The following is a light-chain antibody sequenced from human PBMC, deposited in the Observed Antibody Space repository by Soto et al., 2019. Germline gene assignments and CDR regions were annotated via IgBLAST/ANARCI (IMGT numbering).Light chain of an antibody. CDR2: AAY. J-gene: IGKJ5*01. CDR3: QQLNSYPLIT. V-gene: IGKV1-9*01. Sequence: IQLTQSPSSLSASVGDRVTITCRASQGISSYLAWYQQKPGKVPKLLIYAAYTLQSGVPSRFSGSGSGTDFTLTISSLQPEDFATYYCQQLNSYPLITFGQGTRLEIK. CDR1: QGISSY.